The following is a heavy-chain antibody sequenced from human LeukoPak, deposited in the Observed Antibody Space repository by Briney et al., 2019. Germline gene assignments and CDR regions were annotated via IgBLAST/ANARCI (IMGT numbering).Heavy chain of an antibody. Sequence: ASVEVSCKASGYTFTSYYMHWVRQAPGQGLEWMGIINPSGGSTSYAQKFQGRVTMTRDTSTSTVYMELSSLRSEDTAVYYCASTGTTRANFDYWGQGTLVTVSS. CDR3: ASTGTTRANFDY. V-gene: IGHV1-46*01. D-gene: IGHD1-7*01. CDR1: GYTFTSYY. J-gene: IGHJ4*02. CDR2: INPSGGST.